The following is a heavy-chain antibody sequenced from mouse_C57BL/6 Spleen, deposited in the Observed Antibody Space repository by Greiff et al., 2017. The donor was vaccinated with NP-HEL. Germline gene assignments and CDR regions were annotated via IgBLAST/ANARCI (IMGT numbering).Heavy chain of an antibody. CDR3: ARSLTGDWYFDV. D-gene: IGHD4-1*01. CDR2: INPSTGGT. J-gene: IGHJ1*03. V-gene: IGHV1-42*01. CDR1: GYSFTGYY. Sequence: VQLQQSGPELVKPGASVKISCKASGYSFTGYYMNWVKQSPEKSLEWIGEINPSTGGTTYNQKFKAKATLTVDKSSSTAYMQLKSLTSEDSAVYYCARSLTGDWYFDVWGTGTTVTVSS.